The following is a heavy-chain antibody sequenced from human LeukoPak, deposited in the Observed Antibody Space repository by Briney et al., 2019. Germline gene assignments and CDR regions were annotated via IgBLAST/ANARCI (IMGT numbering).Heavy chain of an antibody. J-gene: IGHJ4*02. CDR1: GGSISSSSYY. Sequence: SETLSLTCTVSGGSISSSSYYWGWIRQPPGMGLEWIGSFYYSGSTYYNPSLKSRVTISVDTSKNQFSLKLSSVTAADTAVYYCATPPWGYSSGWYEFWGQGTLVTVSS. V-gene: IGHV4-39*01. CDR2: FYYSGST. D-gene: IGHD6-19*01. CDR3: ATPPWGYSSGWYEF.